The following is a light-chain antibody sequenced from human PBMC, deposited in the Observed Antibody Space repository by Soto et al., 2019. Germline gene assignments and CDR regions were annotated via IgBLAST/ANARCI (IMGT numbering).Light chain of an antibody. J-gene: IGLJ2*01. CDR1: SSDVGGYNY. V-gene: IGLV2-14*01. CDR2: EVS. CDR3: SSHSTKDILVV. Sequence: QSALTQPASVSGSPGQSITISCTGTSSDVGGYNYVSWYQQNPGKAPKLMIYEVSNRPSGVSNRFSGSKSGNTASLTISGLQAEDEADYYCSSHSTKDILVVFGGGTKLTVL.